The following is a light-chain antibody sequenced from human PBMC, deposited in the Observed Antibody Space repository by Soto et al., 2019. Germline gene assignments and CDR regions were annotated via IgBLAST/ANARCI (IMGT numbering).Light chain of an antibody. Sequence: EMAMTQSPATLSVSPGELATLSCRASQSVSSYLAWYQQKPGQAPRLLIYDASNRATGIPARFSGSGSGTEFTLTISRLQPEDFAVYYCQQYNNWHVFGQGGNVDIK. J-gene: IGKJ1*01. CDR1: QSVSSY. CDR2: DAS. V-gene: IGKV3D-15*01. CDR3: QQYNNWHV.